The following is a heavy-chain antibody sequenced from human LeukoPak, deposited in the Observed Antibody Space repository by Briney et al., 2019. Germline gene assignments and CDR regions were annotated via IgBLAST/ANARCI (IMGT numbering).Heavy chain of an antibody. Sequence: SETLSLTCVVYGGSFSGYYWSWIRQPPGKGLEWIGYVYYTGSTNYNPSLKSRVTTSVDTSKNQFSLKLSSVTAADTAVYYCARILYDSSGYLMDYWGQGTLVTVSS. J-gene: IGHJ4*02. D-gene: IGHD3-22*01. CDR2: VYYTGST. CDR1: GGSFSGYY. CDR3: ARILYDSSGYLMDY. V-gene: IGHV4-59*01.